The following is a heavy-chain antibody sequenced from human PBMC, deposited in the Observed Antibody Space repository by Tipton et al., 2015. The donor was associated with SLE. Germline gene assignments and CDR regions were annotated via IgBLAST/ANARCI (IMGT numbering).Heavy chain of an antibody. Sequence: SLRLSCAASGFSFSDHYKYWVRQAPGKGLEWVGRIRNQAKSYSTEYAASVKGRFTISRDDSQNSLYFQMNSLKTEDTAVYYCVRASVSGTHRYFDSWGQGTLVTVSS. CDR2: IRNQAKSYST. V-gene: IGHV3-72*01. CDR1: GFSFSDHY. J-gene: IGHJ4*02. CDR3: VRASVSGTHRYFDS. D-gene: IGHD1-26*01.